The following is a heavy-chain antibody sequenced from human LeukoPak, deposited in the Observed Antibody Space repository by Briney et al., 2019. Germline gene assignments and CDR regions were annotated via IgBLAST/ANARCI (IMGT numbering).Heavy chain of an antibody. V-gene: IGHV1-69*04. CDR1: GGTFSSYA. J-gene: IGHJ4*02. Sequence: SVKVSCKASGGTFSSYAISWVRQAPGQGLEWMGRIIPILGIANYAQKFQGRVTITADKSTSTAYMELSSLRSEDTAVYYCARDLGNYYDSSGYSDYWGQGTLVTVSS. CDR3: ARDLGNYYDSSGYSDY. CDR2: IIPILGIA. D-gene: IGHD3-22*01.